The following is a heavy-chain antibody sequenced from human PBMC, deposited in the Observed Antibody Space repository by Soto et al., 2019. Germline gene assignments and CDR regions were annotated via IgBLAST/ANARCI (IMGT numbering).Heavy chain of an antibody. CDR2: IIPIFGTA. D-gene: IGHD2-2*01. Sequence: SVKVSCKASGGTFSSYAISWVRQAPGQGLEWMGGIIPIFGTANYAQKFQGRVTITADESTSTAYMELSSLRSEDTAVYYCASLWSIVVVPAAVYYYYGMDVWGQGTTVTVS. CDR1: GGTFSSYA. J-gene: IGHJ6*02. V-gene: IGHV1-69*13. CDR3: ASLWSIVVVPAAVYYYYGMDV.